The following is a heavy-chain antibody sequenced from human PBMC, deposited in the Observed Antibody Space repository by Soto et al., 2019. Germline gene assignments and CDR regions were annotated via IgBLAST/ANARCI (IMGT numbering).Heavy chain of an antibody. CDR1: GGTFSSYA. CDR3: ARGEMERLFHSFDI. V-gene: IGHV1-69*01. Sequence: QVQLVQSGAEVKKPGSSVTVSCKASGGTFSSYAISWVRQAPGQGLEWMGGIIPIFGTANYAQKFQGRVTITADESTNTAYMELSNLRSEDTAVYYCARGEMERLFHSFDIWGQGTMVTVSS. D-gene: IGHD1-1*01. J-gene: IGHJ3*02. CDR2: IIPIFGTA.